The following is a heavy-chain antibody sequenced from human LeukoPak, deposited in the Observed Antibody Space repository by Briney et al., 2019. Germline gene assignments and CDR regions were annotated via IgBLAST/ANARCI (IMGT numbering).Heavy chain of an antibody. CDR3: ARDFRSGFPNWFDP. V-gene: IGHV3-23*01. Sequence: PGGSLRLSCAASGFTFSSYAMTWVRQAPGKGLEWVSAITGSSASTFYADSVKGRFTISRDNSKNTLYLQMNSLRAEDAAVYYCARDFRSGFPNWFDPWGQGALVTVSS. CDR2: ITGSSAST. J-gene: IGHJ5*02. D-gene: IGHD3-3*01. CDR1: GFTFSSYA.